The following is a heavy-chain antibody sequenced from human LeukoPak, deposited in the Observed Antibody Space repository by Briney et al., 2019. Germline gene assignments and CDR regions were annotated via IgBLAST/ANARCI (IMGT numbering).Heavy chain of an antibody. CDR2: IYYSGST. Sequence: SETLSLTCTVSGGSISSNIYYWNWIRQPPGKGLEWIGYIYYSGSTNYNPSLKSRVTISVDTSKNQFSLKLTSLTAADTAVYYCAREDSSGYLGYWGQGTLVTVSS. D-gene: IGHD3-22*01. V-gene: IGHV4-61*01. CDR1: GGSISSNIYY. CDR3: AREDSSGYLGY. J-gene: IGHJ4*02.